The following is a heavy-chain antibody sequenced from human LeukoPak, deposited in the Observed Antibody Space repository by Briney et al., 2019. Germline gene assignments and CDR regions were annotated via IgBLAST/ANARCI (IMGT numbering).Heavy chain of an antibody. J-gene: IGHJ6*04. CDR3: AKDGVLRFLEWLLMDV. V-gene: IGHV3-30*02. CDR2: IRYDGSNK. D-gene: IGHD3-3*01. Sequence: GGSLRLSCAVSGFSFSSYSMHWVRQAPGKGLERVTFIRYDGSNKYYADSVKGRFTISRDNSKNTLYLQMNSLRAEDTAVYYCAKDGVLRFLEWLLMDVWGKGTTVTVSS. CDR1: GFSFSSYS.